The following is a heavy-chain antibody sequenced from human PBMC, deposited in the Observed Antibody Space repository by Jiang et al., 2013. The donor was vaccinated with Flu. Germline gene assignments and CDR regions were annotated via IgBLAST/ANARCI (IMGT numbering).Heavy chain of an antibody. Sequence: GLVKPSETLSLTCTVSGGSISSYYWSWIRQPPGRDWSGLGISITVGAPTTTPPLKSRVTISVDTSKNQFSLKLSSVTAADTAVYYCARVGSYGYPYYFDYWGQGTLVTVSS. CDR1: GGSISSYY. V-gene: IGHV4-59*01. D-gene: IGHD5-18*01. J-gene: IGHJ4*02. CDR2: SITVGAP. CDR3: ARVGSYGYPYYFDY.